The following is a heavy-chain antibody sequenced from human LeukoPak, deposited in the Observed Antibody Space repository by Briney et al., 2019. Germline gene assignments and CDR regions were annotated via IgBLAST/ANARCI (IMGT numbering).Heavy chain of an antibody. J-gene: IGHJ4*02. CDR3: ARDAGIQLWHDY. V-gene: IGHV3-30*04. CDR2: ISYDGSNK. CDR1: GFTFSSYA. D-gene: IGHD5-18*01. Sequence: GGSLRLSCAASGFTFSSYAMHWVRQAPGKGLEWVAVISYDGSNKYYADSVKGRFTISRDNSKNTLYLQMNSLRAEDTAVYYCARDAGIQLWHDYWGQGTLVTVSS.